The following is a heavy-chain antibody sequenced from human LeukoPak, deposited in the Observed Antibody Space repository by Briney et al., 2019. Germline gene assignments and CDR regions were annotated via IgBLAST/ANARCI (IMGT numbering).Heavy chain of an antibody. CDR1: GGSISSYY. CDR2: IYYSGST. Sequence: SETLSLTCTVSGGSISSYYWSWIQQPPGKGLEWIGYIYYSGSTNYNPSLKSRVTISVDTSKNQFSLKLSSVTAADTAVYYCARLGKSRGELSLRNYYFDYWGQGTLVTVSS. J-gene: IGHJ4*02. CDR3: ARLGKSRGELSLRNYYFDY. D-gene: IGHD3-16*02. V-gene: IGHV4-59*01.